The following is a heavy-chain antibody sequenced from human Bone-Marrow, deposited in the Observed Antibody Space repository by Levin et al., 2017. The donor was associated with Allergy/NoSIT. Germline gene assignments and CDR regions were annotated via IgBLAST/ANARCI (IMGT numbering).Heavy chain of an antibody. J-gene: IGHJ5*02. CDR2: IHLGDSET. CDR3: VRLGWTGSWKRGWLDP. D-gene: IGHD6-13*01. Sequence: GESLKISCKGSGLSLTNSWIGWVRHMPGRGLEWMGIIHLGDSETKYSPSFQDQVTISADKSTTTAYLQSSSLKPSDSAMYYCVRLGWTGSWKRGWLDPWGQGTLVTVST. V-gene: IGHV5-51*01. CDR1: GLSLTNSW.